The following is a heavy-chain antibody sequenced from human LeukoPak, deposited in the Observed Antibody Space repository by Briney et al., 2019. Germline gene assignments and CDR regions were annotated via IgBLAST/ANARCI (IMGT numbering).Heavy chain of an antibody. CDR3: ASGVVSAY. Sequence: PGGSLRLSCAASGFTFSSYWMNWVRQAPGKGLEWVSFISGTSSYIYYAESVKGRFTISRDNAESSLYLQMNSLRAEDTAVYYCASGVVSAYWGQGTLVTVSS. CDR1: GFTFSSYW. J-gene: IGHJ4*02. CDR2: ISGTSSYI. V-gene: IGHV3-21*01. D-gene: IGHD3-3*01.